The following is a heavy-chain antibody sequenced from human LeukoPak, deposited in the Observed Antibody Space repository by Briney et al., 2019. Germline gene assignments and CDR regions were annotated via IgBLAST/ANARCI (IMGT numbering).Heavy chain of an antibody. CDR1: GFTFSAYA. J-gene: IGHJ3*02. Sequence: GGSLRLSCTASGFTFSAYAMMWVRQAPGKGPECVGAIRCGGGSAFYADSVKGRFTISRDNSKYTLFLQMNSLRAEDTAVYYCARDPNCDYLGAFDMWGPGTMVTVSS. CDR2: IRCGGGSA. CDR3: ARDPNCDYLGAFDM. D-gene: IGHD4-17*01. V-gene: IGHV3-23*01.